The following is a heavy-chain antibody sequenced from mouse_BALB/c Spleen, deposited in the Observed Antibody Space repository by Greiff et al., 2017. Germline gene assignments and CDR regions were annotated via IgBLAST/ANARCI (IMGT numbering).Heavy chain of an antibody. J-gene: IGHJ3*01. Sequence: QVQLQQSGPELVKPGASVKISCKASGYAFSSSWMNWVKQRPGQGLEWIGRIYPGDGDTNYNGKFKGKATLTADKSSSTAYMQLSSLTSVDSAVYFCARDYDYDEGFAYWGQGTLVTVSA. CDR2: IYPGDGDT. V-gene: IGHV1-82*01. CDR1: GYAFSSSW. D-gene: IGHD2-4*01. CDR3: ARDYDYDEGFAY.